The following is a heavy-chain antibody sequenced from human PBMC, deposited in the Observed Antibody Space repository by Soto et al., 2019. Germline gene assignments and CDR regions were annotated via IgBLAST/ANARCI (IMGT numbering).Heavy chain of an antibody. CDR2: INHSGST. CDR3: ARNGVVDDYNAYYYGMDV. D-gene: IGHD2-15*01. J-gene: IGHJ6*02. Sequence: QVQLQQWGAGLLKPSETLSLTCTVYSGSFSAYYWSWIRQPPGKGLEWIGEINHSGSTNYNPSLKSRVSMSIDTSKNQFSLRLSSVTAADTAVYYCARNGVVDDYNAYYYGMDVWGQGTTVTVSS. V-gene: IGHV4-34*01. CDR1: SGSFSAYY.